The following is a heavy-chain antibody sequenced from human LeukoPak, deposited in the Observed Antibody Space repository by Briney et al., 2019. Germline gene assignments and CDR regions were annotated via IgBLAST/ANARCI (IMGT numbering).Heavy chain of an antibody. Sequence: AETLSLTCTVSGGSISSHYWSWIRQPPGKGLEWIGYIYYSGSTNYNPSLKSRVTISVDTSKNQFSLKLSSVTAADTAVYYCARDLGKEGFDYWGQGTLVTVSS. CDR1: GGSISSHY. CDR3: ARDLGKEGFDY. CDR2: IYYSGST. J-gene: IGHJ4*02. V-gene: IGHV4-59*11.